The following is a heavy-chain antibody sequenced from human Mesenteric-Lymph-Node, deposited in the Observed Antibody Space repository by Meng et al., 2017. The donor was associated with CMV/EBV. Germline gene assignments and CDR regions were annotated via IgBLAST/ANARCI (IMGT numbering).Heavy chain of an antibody. D-gene: IGHD3-16*01. J-gene: IGHJ4*02. CDR1: GGSVNSTSSY. V-gene: IGHV4-61*01. Sequence: SETLSLTCTVSGGSVNSTSSYWTWIRQPPGKEPEWIGYIYYRGSTNYRSSLKSRVTISVDTSKNQFSLKLSSVTAADTAVYYCARDAGDYWGQGTLVTVSS. CDR3: ARDAGDY. CDR2: IYYRGST.